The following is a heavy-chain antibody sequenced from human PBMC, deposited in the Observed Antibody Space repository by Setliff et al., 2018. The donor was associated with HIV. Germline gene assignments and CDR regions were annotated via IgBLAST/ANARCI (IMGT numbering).Heavy chain of an antibody. J-gene: IGHJ4*02. Sequence: SETLSLTCAVYGGSFSGYYWSWIRQPPGKGLEWIGEINHSGSTYYNPSLKSRATISVDMSKNQFSLRLSSVTAADTAVYYCIIAYSSGWLAPMGFDSWGQGTLVTVSS. V-gene: IGHV4-34*01. CDR1: GGSFSGYY. CDR3: IIAYSSGWLAPMGFDS. CDR2: INHSGST. D-gene: IGHD6-19*01.